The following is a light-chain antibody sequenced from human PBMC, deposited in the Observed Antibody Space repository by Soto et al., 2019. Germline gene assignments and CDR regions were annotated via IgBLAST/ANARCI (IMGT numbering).Light chain of an antibody. V-gene: IGKV3-20*01. CDR1: QSISSTY. CDR2: AAS. CDR3: QQYYASSWT. J-gene: IGKJ1*01. Sequence: EIVLTQSPGTLSLSPGERATLSCRASQSISSTYLAWYRQKPGQAPRLLIYAASSRATGIPDRFSGSGSGTDFTLTISRLEPEDFAVYYCQQYYASSWTLGQGNKVDIK.